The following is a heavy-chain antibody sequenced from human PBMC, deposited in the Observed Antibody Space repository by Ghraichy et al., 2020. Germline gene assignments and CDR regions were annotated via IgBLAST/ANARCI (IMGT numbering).Heavy chain of an antibody. J-gene: IGHJ5*01. CDR1: GASIGSSY. Sequence: SETLSLTCTVSGASIGSSYWSWVRQPPGKALEWIAYIDYIGGISFNPSLKTRVHMSKDASKNQVSLEVHSVTAADTAVYYCASRVGANWFDSWGHGTLVTVSS. CDR3: ASRVGANWFDS. V-gene: IGHV4-59*01. CDR2: IDYIGGI. D-gene: IGHD1-26*01.